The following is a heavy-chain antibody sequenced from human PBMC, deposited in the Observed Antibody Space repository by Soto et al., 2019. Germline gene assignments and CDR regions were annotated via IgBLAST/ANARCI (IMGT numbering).Heavy chain of an antibody. CDR3: ARGKSRYCSGGSCPPRGWFDP. Sequence: QVQLQQWGTGLLKPSETLSLTCAVYGGSFSGYYWSWIRQPPGKGLEWIGEINHSGSTNYNPSLKSRVTISVDTFKNQFSLKLSSVTAADTAVYYCARGKSRYCSGGSCPPRGWFDPWGQGTLVTVSS. J-gene: IGHJ5*02. D-gene: IGHD2-15*01. CDR1: GGSFSGYY. V-gene: IGHV4-34*01. CDR2: INHSGST.